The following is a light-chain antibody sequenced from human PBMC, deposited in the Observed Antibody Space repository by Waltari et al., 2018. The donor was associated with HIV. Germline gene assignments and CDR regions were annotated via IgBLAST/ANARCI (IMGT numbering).Light chain of an antibody. J-gene: IGLJ3*02. CDR2: SNS. CDR3: ATWDDSLNAWV. CDR1: SSNIGSNT. V-gene: IGLV1-44*01. Sequence: QSVLTQSPSASGTPGQRVTISCSGSSSNIGSNTVNWYQLLPGTAPKLLIYSNSQRPSGVPDRFSGSKSGPSASLAISGLQSEDEADYYCATWDDSLNAWVFGGGTKLTVL.